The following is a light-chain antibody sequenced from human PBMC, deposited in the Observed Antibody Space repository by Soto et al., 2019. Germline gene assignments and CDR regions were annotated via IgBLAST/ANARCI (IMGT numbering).Light chain of an antibody. CDR2: AAS. CDR1: QGMIDY. CDR3: QKYNTAPQS. J-gene: IGKJ1*01. Sequence: DIKMTQSPSSLSASVGDRVTITCRASQGMIDYLAWYQQKPGKAPKLLIYAASTLQSGVPYRFSGSGSGTDFTLTISGLQPEDVATYFCQKYNTAPQSFGPGTRVEIK. V-gene: IGKV1-27*01.